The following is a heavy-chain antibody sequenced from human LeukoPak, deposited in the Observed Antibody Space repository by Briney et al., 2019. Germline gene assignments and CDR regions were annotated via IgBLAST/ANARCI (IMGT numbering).Heavy chain of an antibody. CDR3: ATLAANYYDSSGYYLDY. CDR1: GYTLTELS. V-gene: IGHV1-24*01. Sequence: ASVKVSCKVSGYTLTELSMHWVRQAPGKGLEWMGGFDPEDGETIYAQKFQGRVTMTEDTSTDTAYMELSSLRSEDTAVYYCATLAANYYDSSGYYLDYWGQGTLVTVSS. D-gene: IGHD3-22*01. CDR2: FDPEDGET. J-gene: IGHJ4*02.